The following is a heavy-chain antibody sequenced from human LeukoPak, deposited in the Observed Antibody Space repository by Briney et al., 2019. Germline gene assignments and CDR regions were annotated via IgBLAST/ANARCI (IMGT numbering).Heavy chain of an antibody. J-gene: IGHJ4*02. CDR3: AKTQGYFDY. CDR2: ITSSGETT. CDR1: GSIPFNSYS. V-gene: IGHV3-23*01. Sequence: GGSLRLSCAASGSIPFNSYSMSWVRQAPGKGLEWVSAITSSGETTYYADSVKGRFTISRDNSKNMVYLQMNSLRAEDAATYYCAKTQGYFDYWGQGSLVTVSS.